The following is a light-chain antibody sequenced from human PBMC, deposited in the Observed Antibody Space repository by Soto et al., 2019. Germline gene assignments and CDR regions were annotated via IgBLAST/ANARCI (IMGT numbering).Light chain of an antibody. CDR3: QSYDSSLSGWV. V-gene: IGLV1-40*01. J-gene: IGLJ3*02. Sequence: QSVLTQPPSVSGAPGQGATISSTGGSSKIGAGYDVHGYQQLPGTAPKLLIYGNSNRPSGVPDRFSGSKSGTSASLAITGLQAEDEADYYCQSYDSSLSGWVFGGGTKLTVL. CDR2: GNS. CDR1: SSKIGAGYD.